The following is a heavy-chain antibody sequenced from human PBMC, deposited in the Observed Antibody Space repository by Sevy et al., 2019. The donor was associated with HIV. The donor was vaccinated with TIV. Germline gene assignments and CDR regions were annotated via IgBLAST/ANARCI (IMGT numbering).Heavy chain of an antibody. CDR3: ARVNYDISNGYDFANWFDP. V-gene: IGHV1-18*01. D-gene: IGHD3-9*01. J-gene: IGHJ5*02. CDR2: SNPNHDP. Sequence: ASVKVSCKASGYTLSTSGITWVRQAPGQGLEWVGWSNPNHDPDYAHSLQGRLTMTTDTSTSTAYMELRSLTSGDTAVYYCARVNYDISNGYDFANWFDPWGQGTLVTVSS. CDR1: GYTLSTSG.